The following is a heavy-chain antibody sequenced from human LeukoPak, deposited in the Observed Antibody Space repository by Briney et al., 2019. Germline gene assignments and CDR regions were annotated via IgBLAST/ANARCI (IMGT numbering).Heavy chain of an antibody. V-gene: IGHV3-33*01. CDR1: GFTFSSYG. Sequence: GGSLRLSCAASGFTFSSYGMHGVRQAPGRGLEGVAVIWYEGSNKYYADSVKGLFTISRDNSKTPRYLQMNSLRAEDTALYYCARGAAAAGKGDWFDPWGQGTLVTVSS. D-gene: IGHD6-13*01. CDR3: ARGAAAAGKGDWFDP. J-gene: IGHJ5*02. CDR2: IWYEGSNK.